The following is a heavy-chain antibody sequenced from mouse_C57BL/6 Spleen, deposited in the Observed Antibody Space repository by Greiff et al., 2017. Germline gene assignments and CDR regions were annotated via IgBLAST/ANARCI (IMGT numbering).Heavy chain of an antibody. CDR1: GYTFTDYE. Sequence: VQLQQSGAELVRPGASVTLSCKASGYTFTDYEMHWVKQTPVQGLEWIGAIDPETGCTAYNQKFKGKAILTADKSSSTAYMELRSLRSEAYAVYYCTRGGGSLRYFDYWGQGTTLTVSS. J-gene: IGHJ2*01. V-gene: IGHV1-15*01. CDR2: IDPETGCT. D-gene: IGHD1-1*01. CDR3: TRGGGSLRYFDY.